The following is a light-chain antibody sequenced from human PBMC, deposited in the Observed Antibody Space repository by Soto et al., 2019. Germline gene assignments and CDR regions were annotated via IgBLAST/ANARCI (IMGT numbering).Light chain of an antibody. CDR1: SGDVGAYDY. CDR3: CSLTTRDSHV. Sequence: QSALTQPASVSGSPGQSITISCTGTSGDVGAYDYVSWYQQHPGKAPRLMIYDVSSRPSGASNRFSGSKSGNTASLTISGLQAEDEADYYCCSLTTRDSHVFGTGTKVTVL. CDR2: DVS. V-gene: IGLV2-14*01. J-gene: IGLJ1*01.